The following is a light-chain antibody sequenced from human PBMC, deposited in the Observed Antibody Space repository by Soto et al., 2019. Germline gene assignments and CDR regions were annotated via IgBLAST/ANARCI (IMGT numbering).Light chain of an antibody. CDR1: QSIXSN. Sequence: EIGLTQSAAPLSLSPGERATLSCRASQSIXSNFLAWYAQKPGQPPRLPXADASHRATGSPARVSGSGSGTDFTLPISSLEPEDFAAYYCHQRRNGPKTFGQGTKVDIK. CDR3: HQRRNGPKT. J-gene: IGKJ1*01. V-gene: IGKV3-11*01. CDR2: DAS.